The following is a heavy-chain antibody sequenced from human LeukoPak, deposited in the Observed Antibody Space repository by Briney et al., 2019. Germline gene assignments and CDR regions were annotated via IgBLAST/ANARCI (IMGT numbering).Heavy chain of an antibody. J-gene: IGHJ4*02. CDR2: ISSSSSYI. V-gene: IGHV3-21*01. CDR3: ARQGPAYYFDY. CDR1: GFTFSSYS. Sequence: PGGSLRLSCAASGFTFSSYSMNWVRQAPGKGLEWVSSISSSSSYIYYADSVKGRFTISRDNAKNSLYLQTNSLRAEDTAVYYCARQGPAYYFDYWGQGTLVTVSS.